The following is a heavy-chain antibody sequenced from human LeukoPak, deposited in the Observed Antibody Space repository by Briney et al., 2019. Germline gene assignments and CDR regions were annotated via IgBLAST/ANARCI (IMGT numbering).Heavy chain of an antibody. V-gene: IGHV4-61*01. J-gene: IGHJ4*02. Sequence: SETLSLTCTVSGGSISSSSYYWGWIRQPPGKGLEWIGYIYYSGSTNYNPSLKSRVTISVDTSKNQFSLKLSSVTAADTAVYYCARDNTRYNSLDYWGQGTLVTVSS. CDR2: IYYSGST. D-gene: IGHD5-24*01. CDR3: ARDNTRYNSLDY. CDR1: GGSISSSSYY.